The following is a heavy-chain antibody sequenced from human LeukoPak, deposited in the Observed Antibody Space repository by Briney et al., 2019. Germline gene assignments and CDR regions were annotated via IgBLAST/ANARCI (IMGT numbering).Heavy chain of an antibody. V-gene: IGHV4-38-2*02. Sequence: SETLSLTCTVSGYSISSGYYWGWIRQPPGKGLEWIGSIYHSGSTYYNPSLKSRVTISVDTSKNQFSLKLSSVTAADTAVYYCVSYHHDGFDPWGQGTLVTVSS. D-gene: IGHD2-2*01. CDR3: VSYHHDGFDP. CDR1: GYSISSGYY. J-gene: IGHJ5*02. CDR2: IYHSGST.